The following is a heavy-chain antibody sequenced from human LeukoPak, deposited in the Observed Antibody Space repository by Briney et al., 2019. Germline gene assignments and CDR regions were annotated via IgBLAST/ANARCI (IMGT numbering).Heavy chain of an antibody. CDR1: GYTFTGYY. CDR3: ARVGDIVVVVAATPRHFQH. J-gene: IGHJ1*01. Sequence: GASVKVSCKASGYTFTGYYMHWVRQAPGQGLEWVGWINPNSGVTNYAQKFQGRVTMTRDTSISTAYMELSRLRSDDTAVYYCARVGDIVVVVAATPRHFQHWGQGTLVTVSS. CDR2: INPNSGVT. D-gene: IGHD2-15*01. V-gene: IGHV1-2*02.